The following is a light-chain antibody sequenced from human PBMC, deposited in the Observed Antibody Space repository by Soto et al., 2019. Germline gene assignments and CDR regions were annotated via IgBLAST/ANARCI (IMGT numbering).Light chain of an antibody. V-gene: IGLV2-14*01. Sequence: QSALTQPASVSGSPGQPIPSPCPETTSTVGGYNYVSWYQQHPGKAPKLMIYEVSNRPSGVSNRFSGSKSGNTASLTISGLQAEDEADYYCSSYTSSSTYVFGTGTKVTVL. CDR3: SSYTSSSTYV. CDR2: EVS. J-gene: IGLJ1*01. CDR1: TSTVGGYNY.